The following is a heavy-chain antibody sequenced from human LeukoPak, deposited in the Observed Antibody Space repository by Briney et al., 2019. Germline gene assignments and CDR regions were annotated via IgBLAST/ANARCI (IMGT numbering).Heavy chain of an antibody. CDR1: GFTFSTYV. J-gene: IGHJ4*02. D-gene: IGHD3-3*01. CDR2: ISVGAEYI. Sequence: GGSLTLSCAASGFTFSTYVMNWFRQAPGKGLEWVSPISVGAEYIFYADSVKGRFTISRDDSNNALYLQMHSLRAEDTALYYCASGPPFLKYFEYWGQGTLVTVSS. CDR3: ASGPPFLKYFEY. V-gene: IGHV3-23*01.